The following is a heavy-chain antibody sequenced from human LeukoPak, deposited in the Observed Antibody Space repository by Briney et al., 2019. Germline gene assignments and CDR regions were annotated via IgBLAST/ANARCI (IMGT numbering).Heavy chain of an antibody. J-gene: IGHJ4*02. CDR2: IIPILGIA. Sequence: SVKVSCKASGGTFSSYAISWVRQAPGQGLEWMGRIIPILGIANYAQKFQGRVTITADKSTSTAYMELSSLRSEDTAVYYCARAFAPPDYSGYDQKLDYWGQGTLVTVSS. CDR3: ARAFAPPDYSGYDQKLDY. CDR1: GGTFSSYA. D-gene: IGHD5-12*01. V-gene: IGHV1-69*04.